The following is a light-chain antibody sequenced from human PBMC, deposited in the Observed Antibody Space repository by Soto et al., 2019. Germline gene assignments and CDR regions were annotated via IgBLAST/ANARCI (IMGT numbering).Light chain of an antibody. Sequence: ENVLTQSPGTLSLSPGERATLSCRASQSVSSNFLAWYQQKPGQAPRLLIYGASNRATGIPDRFSGSGSGKDFTLTISRLEPEDFAVYYCQQYDSSPPMYTFGQGTRLEIK. V-gene: IGKV3-20*01. CDR2: GAS. CDR3: QQYDSSPPMYT. J-gene: IGKJ2*01. CDR1: QSVSSNF.